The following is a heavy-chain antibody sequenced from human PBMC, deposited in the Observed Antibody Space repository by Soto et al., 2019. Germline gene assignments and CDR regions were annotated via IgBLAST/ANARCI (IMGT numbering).Heavy chain of an antibody. CDR3: ASIIAVAGTVDY. CDR2: IIPIFGTA. D-gene: IGHD6-19*01. Sequence: GASVKVSCKASGGTFSSYAISWVRQAPGQGLEWMGGIIPIFGTANYAQKFQGRVTITADESTSTAYMELSSLRSEDTAVYYCASIIAVAGTVDYWGQGTLVTVSS. V-gene: IGHV1-69*13. J-gene: IGHJ4*02. CDR1: GGTFSSYA.